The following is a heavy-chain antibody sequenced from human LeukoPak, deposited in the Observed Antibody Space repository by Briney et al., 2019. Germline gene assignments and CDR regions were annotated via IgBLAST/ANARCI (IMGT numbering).Heavy chain of an antibody. CDR3: AKSSSVTMIVVVLSNTYYFDY. Sequence: GGSLRLSCAASAFTVSNNYMSWVRQAPGKGLEWVSIIYSGGGTYYADPVKGRFTISRDNSKNTLYLQMNSLRAEDTAVYYCAKSSSVTMIVVVLSNTYYFDYWGQGTLVTVSS. CDR1: AFTVSNNY. D-gene: IGHD3-22*01. V-gene: IGHV3-53*01. J-gene: IGHJ4*02. CDR2: IYSGGGT.